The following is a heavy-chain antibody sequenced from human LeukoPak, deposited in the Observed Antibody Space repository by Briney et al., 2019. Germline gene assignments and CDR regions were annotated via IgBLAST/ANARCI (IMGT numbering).Heavy chain of an antibody. CDR1: GFTFSSYS. J-gene: IGHJ3*02. Sequence: GGSLTLSCAASGFTFSSYSMNWVRQAPGKGLEWVSSISSSSSYIYYADSVKGRFTISRDNAKNSLYLQMNSLRAEDTSVYFCVRSTGGDWYTFDTWGQGTMVTVSS. CDR2: ISSSSSYI. D-gene: IGHD2-21*02. V-gene: IGHV3-21*01. CDR3: VRSTGGDWYTFDT.